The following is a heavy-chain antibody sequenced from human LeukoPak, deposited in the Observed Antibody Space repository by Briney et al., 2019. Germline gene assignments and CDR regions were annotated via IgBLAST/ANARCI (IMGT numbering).Heavy chain of an antibody. CDR2: IYPGDSDT. V-gene: IGHV5-51*01. J-gene: IGHJ4*02. D-gene: IGHD3-22*01. Sequence: GESLKISCKGSGYSFTSYWIGWVRQMPGKGLEWMVIIYPGDSDTRYSSSFQDQVTISADKSISTAYLQWSSLKASDTAMYYCARLYYYDSSGYWVALYYFDYWGQGTLVTVSS. CDR3: ARLYYYDSSGYWVALYYFDY. CDR1: GYSFTSYW.